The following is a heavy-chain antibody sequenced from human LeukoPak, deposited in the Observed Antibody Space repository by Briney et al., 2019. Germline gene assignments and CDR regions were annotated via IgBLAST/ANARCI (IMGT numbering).Heavy chain of an antibody. J-gene: IGHJ6*02. V-gene: IGHV1-69*13. CDR2: IIPIFGTA. CDR1: GGTFSNYA. Sequence: ASVKFSCKAYGGTFSNYAINWIRQAPGPGLEWMGGIIPIFGTANYAQKFQGRVTITADESTSTVYMELSSLRSEDTAVYYCARVDTAMVTDYYYGMDVWGQGTTVTVSS. D-gene: IGHD5-18*01. CDR3: ARVDTAMVTDYYYGMDV.